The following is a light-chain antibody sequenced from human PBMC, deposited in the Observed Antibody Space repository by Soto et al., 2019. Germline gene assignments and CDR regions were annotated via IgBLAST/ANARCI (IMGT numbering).Light chain of an antibody. J-gene: IGKJ1*01. Sequence: DIQMTQSPSTLSGSVGDRVTITCRARQTISSWLSWYQQKPGKAPKLLIYDASSLESGVPSRFSGSGSGTEFTLTISSLQPDDFATYYCQQYNSYSGTFGQGTKVDI. CDR3: QQYNSYSGT. CDR1: QTISSW. CDR2: DAS. V-gene: IGKV1-5*01.